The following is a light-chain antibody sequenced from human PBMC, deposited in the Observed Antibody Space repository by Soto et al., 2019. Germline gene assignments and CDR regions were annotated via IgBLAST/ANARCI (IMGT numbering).Light chain of an antibody. CDR1: QSVSSSY. Sequence: EIVFTQSPSTLSLSPGGRATPSCRASQSVSSSYLAWYQQKPGQAPRLLIYGASSRATGIPDRFSGSGSGTDFTLTISRLEPEDFAVYYCQQYGSSPPITFGQGTRLEIK. CDR3: QQYGSSPPIT. J-gene: IGKJ5*01. V-gene: IGKV3-20*01. CDR2: GAS.